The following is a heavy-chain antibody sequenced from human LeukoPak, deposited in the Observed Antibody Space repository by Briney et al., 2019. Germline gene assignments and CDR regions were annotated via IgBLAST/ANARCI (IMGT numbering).Heavy chain of an antibody. CDR2: ISAYNGNT. V-gene: IGHV1-18*01. D-gene: IGHD3-22*01. J-gene: IGHJ4*02. CDR3: AMKGIYYDSGGYAD. CDR1: GYTFTSYG. Sequence: ASVTVSCKASGYTFTSYGISWVRQAPGQGLEWMGWISAYNGNTNYAQKLQGRVTMTTDTSTSTAYMELRSLRSDDTAVYHCAMKGIYYDSGGYADWGQGTLVTVSS.